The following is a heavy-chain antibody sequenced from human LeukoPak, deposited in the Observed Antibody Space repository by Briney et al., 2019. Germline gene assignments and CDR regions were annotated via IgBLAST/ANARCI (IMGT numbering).Heavy chain of an antibody. D-gene: IGHD3-10*01. CDR3: ARAQRMVRGVSFDY. CDR2: IYYSGST. CDR1: GGSISSGGYY. V-gene: IGHV4-31*03. Sequence: SETLSLTCTVSGGSISSGGYYWSWIRQHPGKGLEWIGYIYYSGSTYYNPSLESRVTISVDTSKNQFSLKLSSVTAADTAVYYCARAQRMVRGVSFDYWGPATLVTVSS. J-gene: IGHJ4*02.